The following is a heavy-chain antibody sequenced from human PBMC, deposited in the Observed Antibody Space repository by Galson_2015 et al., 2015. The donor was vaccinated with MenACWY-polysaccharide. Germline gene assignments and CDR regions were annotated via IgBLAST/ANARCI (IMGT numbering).Heavy chain of an antibody. Sequence: SLRLSCAASGFRFSSYTMSWVRQAPGKGLEWVSTIFQSGTILSGGERYYADSVKGRFTISRDDSENTVILQMNSLRADDTAFYFCVRGAPGDCSSTSCALMNVWGQGTTVTVSS. D-gene: IGHD2-2*01. CDR3: VRGAPGDCSSTSCALMNV. CDR1: GFRFSSYT. V-gene: IGHV3-23*01. J-gene: IGHJ6*02. CDR2: IFQSGTILSGGER.